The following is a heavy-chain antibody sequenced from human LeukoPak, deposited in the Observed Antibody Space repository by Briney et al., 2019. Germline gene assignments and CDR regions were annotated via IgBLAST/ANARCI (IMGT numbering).Heavy chain of an antibody. D-gene: IGHD3-10*01. CDR3: ARDRGHVLLWFGELIWFRTTSDEDAFDI. CDR1: GYTFTSYG. J-gene: IGHJ3*02. Sequence: PGASVKVSCKASGYTFTSYGISWVRQAPGQGLEWMGWISAYNGNTNYAQKLQGRVTMTTDTSTSTGYMELRSLRSDDTAVYYCARDRGHVLLWFGELIWFRTTSDEDAFDIWGQGTMVTVSS. V-gene: IGHV1-18*01. CDR2: ISAYNGNT.